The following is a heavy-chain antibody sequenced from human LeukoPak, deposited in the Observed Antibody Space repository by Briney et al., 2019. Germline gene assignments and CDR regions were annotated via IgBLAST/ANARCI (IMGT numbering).Heavy chain of an antibody. CDR1: GDSINNDDYY. J-gene: IGHJ4*02. CDR2: IYYNGHT. D-gene: IGHD3-22*01. V-gene: IGHV4-39*07. Sequence: SETLSLTCYVSGDSINNDDYYWGWVRQPPGEGLEWLGSIYYNGHTLYTPSLKSRVTISVDTSKNQFSLKLSSVTAADTAVYYCARGGMYDSSQNWGQGTLVTVSS. CDR3: ARGGMYDSSQN.